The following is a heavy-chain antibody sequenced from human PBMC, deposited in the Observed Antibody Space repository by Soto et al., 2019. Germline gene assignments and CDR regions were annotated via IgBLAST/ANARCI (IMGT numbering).Heavy chain of an antibody. J-gene: IGHJ4*02. D-gene: IGHD5-12*01. CDR3: AREGRWLQFSFDY. Sequence: HPGGSLRLSCAASGFTFSSYGMHWVRQAPGKGLEWVAVIWYDGSNKYYADSVKGRFTISRDNSKNTLYLQMNSLRAEDTAVYYCAREGRWLQFSFDYWGQGTLVTVSS. CDR2: IWYDGSNK. V-gene: IGHV3-33*01. CDR1: GFTFSSYG.